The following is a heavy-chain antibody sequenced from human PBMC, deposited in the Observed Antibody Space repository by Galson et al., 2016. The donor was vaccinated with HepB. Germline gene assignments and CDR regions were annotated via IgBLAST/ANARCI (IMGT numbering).Heavy chain of an antibody. CDR3: SKRHEYCPPVGCSVDY. CDR2: DSRDGRRK. J-gene: IGHJ4*02. V-gene: IGHV3-30*18. Sequence: SLRLSCAASGFTFSGYGMHWVRQAPGKELEWVAADSRDGRRKFYADSVKGRFPISRDNSNNILFLQMSSLRADDTAVYFRSKRHEYCPPVGCSVDYWGQGTLVSVSS. CDR1: GFTFSGYG. D-gene: IGHD2/OR15-2a*01.